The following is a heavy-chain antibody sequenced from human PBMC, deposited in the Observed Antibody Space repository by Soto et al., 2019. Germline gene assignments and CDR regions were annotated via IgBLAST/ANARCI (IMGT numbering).Heavy chain of an antibody. J-gene: IGHJ4*02. Sequence: QVQLVQSGAEVKKPGSSVRVSCKASGDTFNFYSINWVRQAPGLGLEWMGRINPILSMSNYAQRVQGRVTMTADKSASTAYMEPSSLRSEDTAMYYCASSYGSGYRAFDSWGQGALVTVSS. V-gene: IGHV1-69*02. CDR3: ASSYGSGYRAFDS. D-gene: IGHD3-10*01. CDR2: INPILSMS. CDR1: GDTFNFYS.